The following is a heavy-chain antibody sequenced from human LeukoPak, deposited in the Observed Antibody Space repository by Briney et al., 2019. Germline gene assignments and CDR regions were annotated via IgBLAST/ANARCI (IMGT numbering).Heavy chain of an antibody. V-gene: IGHV3-48*03. CDR3: ARCQDPWELRNWFDP. J-gene: IGHJ5*02. CDR2: ISSSGSTI. D-gene: IGHD1-26*01. Sequence: GGSLRLSCAASGFTFSSYEMNWVRQAPGKGLEWVSYISSSGSTIYYADSVKGRFTISRDNAKNSLYLQMNSLRAEDTAVYYCARCQDPWELRNWFDPWGQGTLVTVSS. CDR1: GFTFSSYE.